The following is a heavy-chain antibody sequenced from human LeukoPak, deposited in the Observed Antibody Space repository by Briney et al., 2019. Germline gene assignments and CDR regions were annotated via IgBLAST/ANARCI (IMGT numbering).Heavy chain of an antibody. Sequence: PGGSLRLSCAASGFTFSSYWMHWVRQAPGKGLVWVSRINSDGSSTSYADSVKGRFTISRDNSKNTLYLQMNNLRAEDTAVYYCGSEPDYVDGEDWGQGTLVTVSS. CDR1: GFTFSSYW. CDR3: GSEPDYVDGED. D-gene: IGHD4/OR15-4a*01. CDR2: INSDGSST. V-gene: IGHV3-74*01. J-gene: IGHJ4*02.